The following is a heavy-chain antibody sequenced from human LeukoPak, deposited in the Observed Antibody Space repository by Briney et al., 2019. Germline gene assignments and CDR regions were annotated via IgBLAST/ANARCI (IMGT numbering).Heavy chain of an antibody. D-gene: IGHD3-10*01. CDR3: ARKRGWFGELLSEYYFDY. Sequence: SETLSLTCTVSGGSLSSSSYYWGWIRQPPGKGLEWIGSIYYSGSTYYNPSLKSRVTISVDTSKNQFSLKLSSVTAADTAVYYCARKRGWFGELLSEYYFDYWGQGTLVTVSS. V-gene: IGHV4-39*01. CDR2: IYYSGST. CDR1: GGSLSSSSYY. J-gene: IGHJ4*02.